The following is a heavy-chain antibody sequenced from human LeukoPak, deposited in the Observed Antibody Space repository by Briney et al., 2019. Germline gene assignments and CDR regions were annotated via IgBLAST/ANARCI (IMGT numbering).Heavy chain of an antibody. Sequence: GGSLRLSCAASGFTFSDYYMSWIRQAPGKGLEWVSYISSSSSYTNYADSVTGRFTISRDNAKNSLYLQMNSLRAEDTAVYYCARDVVRGVIIHYFDYWGQGTLVTVSS. D-gene: IGHD3-10*01. CDR3: ARDVVRGVIIHYFDY. J-gene: IGHJ4*02. CDR1: GFTFSDYY. CDR2: ISSSSSYT. V-gene: IGHV3-11*06.